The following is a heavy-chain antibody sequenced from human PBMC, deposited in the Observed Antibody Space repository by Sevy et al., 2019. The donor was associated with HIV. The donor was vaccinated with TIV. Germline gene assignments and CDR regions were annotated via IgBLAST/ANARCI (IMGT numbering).Heavy chain of an antibody. D-gene: IGHD1-26*01. Sequence: GGSLRLSCVASGFTFSSYSMYWVRQAPGKGLEWVSSISSSSSYIYYADSVKGRFTISRDNAKNSLYLQMNSLRAEDTAVYYCARDPGVVGAVNWFDPWGQGTLVTVSS. V-gene: IGHV3-21*01. CDR1: GFTFSSYS. J-gene: IGHJ5*02. CDR3: ARDPGVVGAVNWFDP. CDR2: ISSSSSYI.